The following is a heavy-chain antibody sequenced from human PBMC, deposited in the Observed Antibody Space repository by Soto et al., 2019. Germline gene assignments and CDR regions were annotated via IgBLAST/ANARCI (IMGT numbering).Heavy chain of an antibody. J-gene: IGHJ5*02. CDR1: GYTFASYA. CDR3: ARYCSCGSCYSFWFYP. Sequence: GASVKVSCKASGYTFASYAITWVRQAPGQGLEWMGWISAYNGNTNYAQKLQGRVTMTTDTSTSTAYMELRSLRSDDTAVYYCARYCSCGSCYSFWFYPWGQGSLVTVAS. V-gene: IGHV1-18*01. CDR2: ISAYNGNT. D-gene: IGHD2-15*01.